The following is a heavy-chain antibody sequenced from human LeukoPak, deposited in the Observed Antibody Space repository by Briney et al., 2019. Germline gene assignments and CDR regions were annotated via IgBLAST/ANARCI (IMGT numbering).Heavy chain of an antibody. J-gene: IGHJ6*03. V-gene: IGHV3-33*06. CDR1: GFTFSSYG. D-gene: IGHD4-17*01. CDR2: IWYDGSNK. Sequence: GGSLRLSCAASGFTFSSYGMHWVRQAPGKGLEWVAVIWYDGSNKYYADSVKGRFTISRDNSKNTLYLQMNSLRAEDTAVYYCAKEPRGYGDYYYYYYMDVWGKGTTVTVSS. CDR3: AKEPRGYGDYYYYYYMDV.